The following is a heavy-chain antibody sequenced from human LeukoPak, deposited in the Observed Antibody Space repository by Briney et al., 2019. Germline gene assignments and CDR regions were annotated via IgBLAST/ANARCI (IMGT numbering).Heavy chain of an antibody. CDR1: GFTFSSYS. D-gene: IGHD1-26*01. CDR3: ASWIPAVGY. V-gene: IGHV3-21*06. J-gene: IGHJ4*02. CDR2: LTSSSSYT. Sequence: GESLRHSCAASGFTFSSYSMNWVRQAPGKGLEWVSSLTSSSSYTYYAHSEKGRFTIYSDNDNNSLYLQMYSRRAEDTAVYYCASWIPAVGYWGQGTLVTVSS.